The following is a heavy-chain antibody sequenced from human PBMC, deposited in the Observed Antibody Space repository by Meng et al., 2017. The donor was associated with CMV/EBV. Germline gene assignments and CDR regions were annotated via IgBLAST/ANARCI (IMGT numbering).Heavy chain of an antibody. CDR1: GGTFSSYA. Sequence: QVQREQPGAEVKKPGSSVKVSCKASGGTFSSYAISWVRQAPGQGLEWMGGIIPIFGTANYAQKFQGRVTITADESTSTAYMELSSLRSEDTAVYYCAREGYCGGDCFYDYWGQGTLVTVSS. CDR2: IIPIFGTA. J-gene: IGHJ4*02. CDR3: AREGYCGGDCFYDY. V-gene: IGHV1-69*12. D-gene: IGHD2-21*02.